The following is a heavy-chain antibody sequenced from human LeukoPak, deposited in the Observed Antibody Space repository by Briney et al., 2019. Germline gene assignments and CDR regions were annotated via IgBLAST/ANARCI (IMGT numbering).Heavy chain of an antibody. CDR2: ISGYNGHT. V-gene: IGHV1-8*01. D-gene: IGHD6-6*01. CDR1: GYSFTSYG. J-gene: IGHJ4*02. CDR3: ARGWYSSSFPFDY. Sequence: ASVKVSCKTSGYSFTSYGFSWVRQAPGQGLEWMGWISGYNGHTDYAQKFQGRVTITRNTSISTAYMELSSLRSEDTAVYYCARGWYSSSFPFDYWGQGTLVTVSS.